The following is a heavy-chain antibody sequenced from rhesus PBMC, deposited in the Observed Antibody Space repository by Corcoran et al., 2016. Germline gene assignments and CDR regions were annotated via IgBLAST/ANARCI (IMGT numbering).Heavy chain of an antibody. V-gene: IGHV4-80*01. Sequence: QVQLQESGPGLVKSSETLSLTCAVSGASIRSYWWTWIRQPPGKGLAWIGEINGNGCTTAYNPSLKSRVTISKDASKNQFSLKLNSVAAADTAVYYCASEFFYWGQGVLVTVSS. CDR3: ASEFFY. J-gene: IGHJ4*01. CDR1: GASIRSYW. CDR2: INGNGCTT.